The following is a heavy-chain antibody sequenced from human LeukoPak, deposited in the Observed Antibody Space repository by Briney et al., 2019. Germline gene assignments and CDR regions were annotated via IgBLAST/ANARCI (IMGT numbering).Heavy chain of an antibody. CDR1: GFSFSTYG. CDR3: ARDFDTSGYTFDF. Sequence: PGGSLRLSCAASGFSFSTYGMNWVRQAPGKGLEWVSYISSGSSTIYYADSVKGRFTISRDNAKNSLYLQMNSLRDEDTAVYFCARDFDTSGYTFDFWGQGALVTVSS. J-gene: IGHJ4*02. V-gene: IGHV3-48*02. CDR2: ISSGSSTI. D-gene: IGHD3-22*01.